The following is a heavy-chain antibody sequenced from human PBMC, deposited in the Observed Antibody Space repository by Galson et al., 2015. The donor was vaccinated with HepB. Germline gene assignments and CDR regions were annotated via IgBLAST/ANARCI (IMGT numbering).Heavy chain of an antibody. Sequence: SLRLSCAASGFTFNTYAMSWVRQAPGKGLEWVLTFIGGGRGTSYADSVKGRFTISRDNSKNTLYLQMNNLRAEDTAIYYCAKQNEYYFDYWGQGALVAVSS. V-gene: IGHV3-23*01. CDR1: GFTFNTYA. CDR3: AKQNEYYFDY. J-gene: IGHJ4*02. CDR2: FIGGGRGT.